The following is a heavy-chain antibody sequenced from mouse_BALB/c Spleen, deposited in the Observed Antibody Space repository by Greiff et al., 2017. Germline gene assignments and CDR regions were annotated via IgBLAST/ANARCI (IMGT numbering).Heavy chain of an antibody. CDR2: ISSGGSYT. Sequence: DVMLVESGGDLVKPGGSLKLSCAASGFTFSSYGMSWVRQTPDKRLEWVATISSGGSYTYYPDSVKGRFTISRDNAKTTLYLQMSSLTSEDTAMYYCARHVVYDCYSLDYWGQGTTLTVSS. CDR3: ARHVVYDCYSLDY. CDR1: GFTFSSYG. D-gene: IGHD2-3*01. J-gene: IGHJ2*01. V-gene: IGHV5-6*02.